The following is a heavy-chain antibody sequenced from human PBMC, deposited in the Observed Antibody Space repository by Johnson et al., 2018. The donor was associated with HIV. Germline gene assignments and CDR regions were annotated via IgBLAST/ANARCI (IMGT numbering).Heavy chain of an antibody. Sequence: QVQLVESGGGLVKPGRSLRLSCAASGLTFSSYGMHWVRQAPGKGLEWVAVISYDGSNKYYAGSVKGRFTISRDNSKNTLYLQMNSLRAEDTAVYYCAREWELLGSAFDIWGQGTMVTVSS. J-gene: IGHJ3*02. CDR1: GLTFSSYG. CDR3: AREWELLGSAFDI. CDR2: ISYDGSNK. V-gene: IGHV3-30*03. D-gene: IGHD1-26*01.